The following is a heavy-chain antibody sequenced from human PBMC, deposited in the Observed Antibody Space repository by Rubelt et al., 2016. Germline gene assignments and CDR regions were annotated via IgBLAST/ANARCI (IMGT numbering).Heavy chain of an antibody. CDR3: ASSILGVVNTFSFDY. J-gene: IGHJ4*02. V-gene: IGHV4-34*01. CDR2: INHSGST. D-gene: IGHD3-3*01. Sequence: QVQLQQWGAGLLKPSETLSLTCAVYGGSFSGYYWSWIRQPPGKGLEWIGEINHSGSTNYNPSLKSRVTFSVDPSKNQFSLKLSSVTAADTAVYYCASSILGVVNTFSFDYWGQGTLVTVSS. CDR1: GGSFSGYY.